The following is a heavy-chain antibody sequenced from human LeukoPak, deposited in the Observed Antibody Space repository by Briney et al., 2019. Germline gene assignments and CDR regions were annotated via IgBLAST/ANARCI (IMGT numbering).Heavy chain of an antibody. CDR3: ASLSMVTPFDY. J-gene: IGHJ4*02. CDR1: GFTFSSYW. D-gene: IGHD4-17*01. Sequence: GGSLRLSCAGSGFTFSSYWMHWVRQAPGNGLVWVSRINSDGSSTSYADSVKGRFTISRDNAKNTLYLQMNSLRAEDTAVYYCASLSMVTPFDYWGQGTLVTVSS. V-gene: IGHV3-74*01. CDR2: INSDGSST.